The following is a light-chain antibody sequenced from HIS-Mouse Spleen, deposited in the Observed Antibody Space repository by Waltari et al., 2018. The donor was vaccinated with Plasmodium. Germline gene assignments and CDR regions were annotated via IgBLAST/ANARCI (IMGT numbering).Light chain of an antibody. Sequence: TPSPSSLSLSPGERATLSCRASQSVSSSYLAWYQQKPGQAPRLLIYGASSRATGIPDRFSGSGSGTDFTLTISRLEPEDFAVYYCQQYGSSGTFGQGTKVEIK. J-gene: IGKJ1*01. CDR3: QQYGSSGT. CDR2: GAS. CDR1: QSVSSSY. V-gene: IGKV3-20*01.